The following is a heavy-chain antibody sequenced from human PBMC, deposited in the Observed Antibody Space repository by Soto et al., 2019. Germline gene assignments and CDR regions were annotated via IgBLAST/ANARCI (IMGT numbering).Heavy chain of an antibody. Sequence: SVKVSCKPSGYTFTDYHMHWVRQAPGRGVEWLGWITPTSGGTDFPQHFQRRVTITRHWSISTVYMELSSLSSDDRAVYYCARGFFTYIYYDWFDPWGQGTMVTVSS. J-gene: IGHJ5*02. D-gene: IGHD1-26*01. CDR2: ITPTSGGT. CDR3: ARGFFTYIYYDWFDP. V-gene: IGHV1-2*02. CDR1: GYTFTDYH.